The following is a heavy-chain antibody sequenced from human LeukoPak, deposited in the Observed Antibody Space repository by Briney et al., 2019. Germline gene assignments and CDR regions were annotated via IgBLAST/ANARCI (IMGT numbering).Heavy chain of an antibody. D-gene: IGHD5-18*01. V-gene: IGHV3-7*01. Sequence: GGSLRLSCAASGFTFSSYWMSWVRQAPGKGLEWAANIKQDGSEKYYVDSVKGRFTISRDNAKNSLYLQMNSLRAEDTAVYYCARVGYSYGWDDAFDIWGQGTMVTVSS. CDR1: GFTFSSYW. CDR2: IKQDGSEK. J-gene: IGHJ3*02. CDR3: ARVGYSYGWDDAFDI.